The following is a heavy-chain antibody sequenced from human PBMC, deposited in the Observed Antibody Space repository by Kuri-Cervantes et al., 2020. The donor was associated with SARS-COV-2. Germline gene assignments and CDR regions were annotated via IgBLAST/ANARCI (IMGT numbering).Heavy chain of an antibody. CDR2: ISGXGGST. D-gene: IGHD3-10*01. CDR1: GXXXSSYA. CDR3: AKGIPXXGELNIGVXXYYGMDV. J-gene: IGHJ6*02. V-gene: IGHV3-23*01. Sequence: GGSLRLXCAASGXXXSSYAMXWVRXAPGKGLEWVSAISGXGGSTXYAXXVKGRFTISRDNSKXTLYLXXNSLRAEDTAXYYCAKGIPXXGELNIGVXXYYGMDVWGQGTTVTVSS.